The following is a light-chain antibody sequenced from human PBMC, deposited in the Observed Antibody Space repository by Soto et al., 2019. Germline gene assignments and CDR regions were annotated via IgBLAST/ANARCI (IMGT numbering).Light chain of an antibody. CDR1: QSVSSSY. CDR3: QNYGTSPPAYT. Sequence: ETVLTQSPGTLSLSPGERATLSCRASQSVSSSYLAWYQQKAGQAPRLLIYGASSRAPGITDRFSGSGSGTVFTLTISRLEPEDFAVYFWQNYGTSPPAYTFGQGTKLEIK. J-gene: IGKJ2*01. CDR2: GAS. V-gene: IGKV3-20*01.